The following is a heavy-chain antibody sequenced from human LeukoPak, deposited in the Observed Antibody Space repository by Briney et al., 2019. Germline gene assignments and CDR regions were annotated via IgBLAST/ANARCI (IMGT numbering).Heavy chain of an antibody. V-gene: IGHV1-8*01. CDR1: GYTFTSYD. CDR3: ATRITMVRGVIIHTDY. J-gene: IGHJ4*02. Sequence: ASVKVSCKASGYTFTSYDTNWVRQATGQGLGWMGWMNPNSGNTGYAQKFQGRVTMTRNTSISTAYMELSSLRSEDTAVYYCATRITMVRGVIIHTDYWGQGTLVTVSS. D-gene: IGHD3-10*01. CDR2: MNPNSGNT.